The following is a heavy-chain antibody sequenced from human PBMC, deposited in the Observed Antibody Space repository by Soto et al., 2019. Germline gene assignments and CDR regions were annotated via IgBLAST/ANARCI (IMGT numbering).Heavy chain of an antibody. CDR2: ISYDGSNK. CDR3: ARDPGGTDFAEWTYYFDY. V-gene: IGHV3-30-3*01. D-gene: IGHD3-3*01. Sequence: QVQLVESGGGVVQPGRSLRLSCAASGFTFSSYAMHWVRQAPGNGLEWVAVISYDGSNKYYADSVKGRFTISRDKSKNTLYLQMSSLRAVDTAVYYCARDPGGTDFAEWTYYFDYWGQGSLVTVSS. CDR1: GFTFSSYA. J-gene: IGHJ4*02.